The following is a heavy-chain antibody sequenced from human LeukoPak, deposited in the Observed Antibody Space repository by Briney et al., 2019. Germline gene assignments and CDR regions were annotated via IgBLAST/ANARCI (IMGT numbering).Heavy chain of an antibody. J-gene: IGHJ4*01. CDR1: GCIFTEYF. D-gene: IGHD3-10*01. V-gene: IGHV1-2*02. Sequence: ASVNVSCKPSGCIFTEYFLHWVRQAPGQGLEWMGGINPNTGGTNYAQKVRGRVAVTRDTSISTAYMALTRLRSDDTAVYYCAREERLGILDYWGPGTRVTVSS. CDR3: AREERLGILDY. CDR2: INPNTGGT.